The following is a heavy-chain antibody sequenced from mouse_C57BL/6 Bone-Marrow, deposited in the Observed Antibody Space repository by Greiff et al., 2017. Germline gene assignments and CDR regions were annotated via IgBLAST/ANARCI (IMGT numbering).Heavy chain of an antibody. J-gene: IGHJ3*01. CDR3: ARPYYYGSSVFAY. CDR2: ISSGSSTI. D-gene: IGHD1-1*01. Sequence: EVKLVESGGGLVKPGGSLKLSCAASGFTFSGYGMHWVRQAPEKGLEWVAYISSGSSTIYYADTVKGRFTISRDNAKNTLFLQMTSLRSEDTAMYYCARPYYYGSSVFAYWGQGTLVTVSA. V-gene: IGHV5-17*01. CDR1: GFTFSGYG.